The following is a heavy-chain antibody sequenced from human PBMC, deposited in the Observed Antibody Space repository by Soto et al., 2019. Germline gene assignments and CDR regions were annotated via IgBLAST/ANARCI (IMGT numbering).Heavy chain of an antibody. CDR1: GASVRSSGYS. D-gene: IGHD1-26*01. Sequence: SETLSLTCAVSGASVRSSGYSWSWIRQPPGKGLEWIAYVSSSGTTNYNPSLFSRVIISIDTSKNQFSLKLSSVTAADTALYYCARRYSGTEDDNWFDPWGQGTLVTVSS. V-gene: IGHV4-61*08. CDR2: VSSSGTT. CDR3: ARRYSGTEDDNWFDP. J-gene: IGHJ5*02.